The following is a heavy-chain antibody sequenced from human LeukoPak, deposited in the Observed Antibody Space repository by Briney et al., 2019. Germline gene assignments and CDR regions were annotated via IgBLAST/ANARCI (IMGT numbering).Heavy chain of an antibody. D-gene: IGHD3-3*01. CDR2: FKSSNGDT. CDR1: GYTFTGYY. J-gene: IGHJ5*02. V-gene: IGHV1-2*02. Sequence: GASVKVSCKASGYTFTGYYMHWVRQAPGQGLEWMGWFKSSNGDTNYAQKFQGRVTMTRDTSISTAYMELSRLTSDDTAVYYCARGITIFGVVITRDWFDPWGQGTLVTVSS. CDR3: ARGITIFGVVITRDWFDP.